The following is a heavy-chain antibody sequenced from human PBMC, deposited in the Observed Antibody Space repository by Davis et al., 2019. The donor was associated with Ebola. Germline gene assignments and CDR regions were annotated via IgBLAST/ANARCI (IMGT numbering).Heavy chain of an antibody. CDR3: AKDRSWDLRGWFDY. Sequence: GESLKISCAASGFTFSGSAMHWVRQASGKGLEWVGRIRSKANSYATAYAASVKGRFTISRDDSKNTAYLQMDSLRVEDTAVYYCAKDRSWDLRGWFDYWGQGAQVIVSS. D-gene: IGHD1-26*01. J-gene: IGHJ4*01. CDR2: IRSKANSYAT. CDR1: GFTFSGSA. V-gene: IGHV3-73*01.